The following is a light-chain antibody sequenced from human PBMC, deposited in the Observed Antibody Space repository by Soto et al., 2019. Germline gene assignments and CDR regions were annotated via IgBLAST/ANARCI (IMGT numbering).Light chain of an antibody. CDR2: DAS. V-gene: IGKV1-5*01. CDR1: QSISSW. Sequence: DIQMTQSPSTLSASVGDRFTITCLASQSISSWLAWYQQKPGKAPKLLIYDASSLESGVPSRFSGSGSGTEFTLTISSLQPDDFATYYCQQYNGYYRTFGQGTKVDIK. J-gene: IGKJ1*01. CDR3: QQYNGYYRT.